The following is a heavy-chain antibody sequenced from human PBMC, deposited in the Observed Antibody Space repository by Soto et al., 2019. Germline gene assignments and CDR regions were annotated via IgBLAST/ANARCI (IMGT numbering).Heavy chain of an antibody. CDR1: GFSFSISP. D-gene: IGHD7-27*01. Sequence: GGSLRLSCAASGFSFSISPMHWVRQAPGKGPEWVALISYDGTNKFYADSVKGRFTISRDNSKSTLYLQVDSLRPEDAAVYYCARDPKTSGGQHWAFNYFDSWDQGTLVTVSS. CDR2: ISYDGTNK. J-gene: IGHJ4*02. CDR3: ARDPKTSGGQHWAFNYFDS. V-gene: IGHV3-30-3*01.